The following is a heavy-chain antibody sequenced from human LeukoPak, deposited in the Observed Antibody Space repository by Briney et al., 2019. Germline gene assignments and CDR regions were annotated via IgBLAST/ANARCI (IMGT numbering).Heavy chain of an antibody. D-gene: IGHD3-3*01. V-gene: IGHV3-7*03. CDR3: AKAYDFWSGPDY. CDR1: GFTFSGYW. Sequence: GGSLRLSCAASGFTFSGYWMSWVRQTPEKGLEWVANIKQDGYEKYYVDSVKGRFTISRDNAKNSLYLQMNSLRAEDTALYYCAKAYDFWSGPDYWGQGTLVTVSS. J-gene: IGHJ4*02. CDR2: IKQDGYEK.